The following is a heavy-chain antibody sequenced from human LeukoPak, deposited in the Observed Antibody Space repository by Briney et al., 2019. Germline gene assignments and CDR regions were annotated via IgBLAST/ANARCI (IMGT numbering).Heavy chain of an antibody. V-gene: IGHV1-18*01. CDR3: ARDLGYCSSTTCYRKYFDY. Sequence: GASVKVSCQASGYTFTSYGISWVRQAPGQGLEWMGWINTYNGNTNYAQKFKGRLTMTTYTSTSTAYMELRSLRSDDTAVYYCARDLGYCSSTTCYRKYFDYWGQGTLVTVSS. CDR2: INTYNGNT. J-gene: IGHJ4*02. CDR1: GYTFTSYG. D-gene: IGHD2-2*02.